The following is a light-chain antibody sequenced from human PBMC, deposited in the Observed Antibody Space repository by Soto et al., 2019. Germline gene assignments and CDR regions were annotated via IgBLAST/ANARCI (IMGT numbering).Light chain of an antibody. CDR2: EVS. Sequence: QSALTQPASVSGSPGQSITISCTGTSSDVGGYNYVSWYQQHPGKAPKLMIYEVSNRPSGVSNRFSGSKSGNTASLTISGLQDEDEADYYCSSYTSSSHVFGTGTKLTVL. CDR1: SSDVGGYNY. V-gene: IGLV2-14*01. CDR3: SSYTSSSHV. J-gene: IGLJ1*01.